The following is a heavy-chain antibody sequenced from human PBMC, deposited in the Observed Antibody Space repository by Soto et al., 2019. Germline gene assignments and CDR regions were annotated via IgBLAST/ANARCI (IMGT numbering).Heavy chain of an antibody. CDR3: ARVEGREEGDYSMDV. J-gene: IGHJ6*02. CDR2: IWYDGSKG. V-gene: IGHV3-33*01. D-gene: IGHD5-12*01. Sequence: QVQVVESGGGVVQPGRSLRLSCATSGFIFRAYGMHWVRQAPGQGLEWVAVIWYDGSKGYYADSVKGRFTIYRDKSNNTLYLQMNSLRVDDTAVYYCARVEGREEGDYSMDVWGQGTTVTVSS. CDR1: GFIFRAYG.